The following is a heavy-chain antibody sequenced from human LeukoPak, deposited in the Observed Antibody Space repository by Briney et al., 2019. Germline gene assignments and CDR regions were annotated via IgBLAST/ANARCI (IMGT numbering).Heavy chain of an antibody. CDR2: ISSSSSYI. Sequence: PGGSLRLSCAASGFTFSSYSMNWVRQAPGKGLEWVSSISSSSSYIYYADSVKGRFTISRDNAKNSLYLQMNSLRAEDTAVYYCAKGSSGWFGELLLDYWGQGTLVTVSS. J-gene: IGHJ4*02. D-gene: IGHD3-10*01. CDR1: GFTFSSYS. CDR3: AKGSSGWFGELLLDY. V-gene: IGHV3-21*04.